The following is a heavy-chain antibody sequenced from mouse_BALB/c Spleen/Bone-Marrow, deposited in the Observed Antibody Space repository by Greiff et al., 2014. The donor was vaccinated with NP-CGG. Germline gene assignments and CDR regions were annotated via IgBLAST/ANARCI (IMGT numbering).Heavy chain of an antibody. D-gene: IGHD1-1*01. CDR1: GFTFSSFG. V-gene: IGHV5-17*02. J-gene: IGHJ3*01. Sequence: DVMLVESGGGLVQPGGSRKLSCAASGFTFSSFGMHWVRQAPEKGLEWVAYISSGSSTIYYADTVKGRFTISRDNPKNTLFLQMISLRSEDTAMYYCARSSDYYGSSPNPYWGQGTLVTVSA. CDR2: ISSGSSTI. CDR3: ARSSDYYGSSPNPY.